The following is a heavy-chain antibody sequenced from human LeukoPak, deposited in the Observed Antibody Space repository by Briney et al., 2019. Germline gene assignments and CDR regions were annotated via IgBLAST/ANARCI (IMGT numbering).Heavy chain of an antibody. J-gene: IGHJ4*02. CDR3: AKCRGAGTYFKNPLGF. V-gene: IGHV3-23*01. D-gene: IGHD3-10*01. CDR2: TTGSGSST. CDR1: GFTFSSYA. Sequence: PGGSLRLSCAASGFTFSSYAMTWVRQASGKGLEWVSATTGSGSSTHYADSVKGRFTTSRDNSRNTLYLQMNSLRVEDTAVYFCAKCRGAGTYFKNPLGFWGQGTLVTVSS.